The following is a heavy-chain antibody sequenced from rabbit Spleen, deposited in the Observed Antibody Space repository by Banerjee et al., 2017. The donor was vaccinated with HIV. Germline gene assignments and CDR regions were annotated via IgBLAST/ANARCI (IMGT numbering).Heavy chain of an antibody. CDR2: INIVTGKS. CDR1: GFSFSSSYW. V-gene: IGHV1S40*01. D-gene: IGHD1-1*01. Sequence: QSLEESGGDLVKPGASLTLTCTASGFSFSSSYWMCWVRQAPGKGLEWIACINIVTGKSVYASWAKGRFTMSRTSSTTVTLQMTSLTAADTATCFCARDLVAVIGWNFNLWGQGTLVTVS. CDR3: ARDLVAVIGWNFNL. J-gene: IGHJ4*01.